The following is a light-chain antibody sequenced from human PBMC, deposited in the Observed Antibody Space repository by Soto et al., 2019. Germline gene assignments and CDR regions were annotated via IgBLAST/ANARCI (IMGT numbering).Light chain of an antibody. Sequence: DIQLTQSPTFLSASVGDRVTITCRASQGIISYLAWSQQKPGKAPKLLISAAPTCQSGVPSRFSGTGSGTESTPTADRPQPEDFATYDCQQFKSYPPTFGPGTKVDMK. J-gene: IGKJ3*01. V-gene: IGKV1-9*01. CDR2: AAP. CDR1: QGIISY. CDR3: QQFKSYPPT.